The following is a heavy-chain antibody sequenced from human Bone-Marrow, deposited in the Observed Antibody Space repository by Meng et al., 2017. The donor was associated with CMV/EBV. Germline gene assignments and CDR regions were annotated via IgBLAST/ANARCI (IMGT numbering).Heavy chain of an antibody. Sequence: SETLSLTCTVSGTSISSGDYYWSWIRQPPGKGLEWIGYIYYSGSTYYKTSVKSRLTIPIDTSKNQFALKLSSVTAADTAVYYGARGPYTLITRPKAAFDPWGEGALVTVAS. J-gene: IGHJ5*02. V-gene: IGHV4-30-4*08. D-gene: IGHD1-14*01. CDR3: ARGPYTLITRPKAAFDP. CDR2: IYYSGST. CDR1: GTSISSGDYY.